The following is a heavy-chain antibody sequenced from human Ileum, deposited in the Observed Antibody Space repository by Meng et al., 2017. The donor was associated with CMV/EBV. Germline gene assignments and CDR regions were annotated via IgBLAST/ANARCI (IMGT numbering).Heavy chain of an antibody. Sequence: QAHLQEAGPGLVKPSETLSLICTVSGDSMNDYFWTWIRQPAGKGLEWIGRIYSNGATNYNPSLQSRVTMSIDTSKNQFSLKVTSVTAADTAVYYCARWGSGMSPTADWFDPWGQGTLVTVSS. CDR3: ARWGSGMSPTADWFDP. CDR2: IYSNGAT. V-gene: IGHV4-4*07. D-gene: IGHD2-15*01. J-gene: IGHJ5*02. CDR1: GDSMNDYF.